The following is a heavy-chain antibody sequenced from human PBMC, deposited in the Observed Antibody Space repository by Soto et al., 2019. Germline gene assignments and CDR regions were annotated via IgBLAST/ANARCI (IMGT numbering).Heavy chain of an antibody. D-gene: IGHD2-2*02. CDR2: INHSGST. Sequence: SETLSLTCAVYGGSFSGYYWSWIRQPPGKGLEWIGEINHSGSTNYNPSLKSRVTISVDTSKNQFSLKLSSVTAADTAVYYCARGNAHIVVVPAAIDCSGGSCYFDYWRQGTLVTVSS. J-gene: IGHJ4*02. CDR1: GGSFSGYY. CDR3: ARGNAHIVVVPAAIDCSGGSCYFDY. V-gene: IGHV4-34*01.